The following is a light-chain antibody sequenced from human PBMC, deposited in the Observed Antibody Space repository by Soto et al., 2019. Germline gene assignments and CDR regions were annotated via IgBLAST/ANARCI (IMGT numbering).Light chain of an antibody. J-gene: IGKJ5*01. CDR1: QSLTNSF. Sequence: FVLTQSPGTLSLSPCERATLSCRASQSLTNSFIAWYQQKPGQAPRLLIYDTSSRATGIPARFSGSGSGTDFTLTISSLEPEDFAVYYCQQRSNWSITFGQGTRLEIK. CDR3: QQRSNWSIT. CDR2: DTS. V-gene: IGKV3D-20*02.